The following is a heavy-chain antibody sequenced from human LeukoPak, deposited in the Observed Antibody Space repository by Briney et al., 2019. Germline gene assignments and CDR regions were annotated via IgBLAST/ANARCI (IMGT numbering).Heavy chain of an antibody. CDR2: ISSSSSYI. Sequence: GGSLRLSCAASGFTFSSYSMNWVRQAPGKGLEWVSSISSSSSYIYYADSVKGRFTISRDNAKNSLYLQMNSLRAEDTAVYYCARDLLFYYDSSGYSPFDYWGQGTLVTVSS. J-gene: IGHJ4*02. V-gene: IGHV3-21*01. CDR3: ARDLLFYYDSSGYSPFDY. CDR1: GFTFSSYS. D-gene: IGHD3-22*01.